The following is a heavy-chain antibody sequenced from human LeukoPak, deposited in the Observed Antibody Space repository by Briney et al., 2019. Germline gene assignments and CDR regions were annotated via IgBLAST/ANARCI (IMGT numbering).Heavy chain of an antibody. Sequence: TSETLSLTCAVYGGSFSGYYWSWIRQPPGKGLEWIGEINHSGSTNYNPSLKSRATISVDTSKNQFSLKLSSVTAADTAVYYCARRKMATNRGFDYWGQGTLVTVSS. CDR3: ARRKMATNRGFDY. J-gene: IGHJ4*02. CDR1: GGSFSGYY. V-gene: IGHV4-34*01. D-gene: IGHD5-24*01. CDR2: INHSGST.